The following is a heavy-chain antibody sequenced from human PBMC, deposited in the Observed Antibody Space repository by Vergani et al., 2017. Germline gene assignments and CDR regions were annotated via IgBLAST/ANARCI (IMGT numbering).Heavy chain of an antibody. J-gene: IGHJ4*02. D-gene: IGHD3-10*01. CDR2: IQYDGSDI. Sequence: QVQLVQSGGGVVQPGGSLRLSCAASGFSFSNYGMHWVRQTPGKGLEWVAFIQYDGSDIFYADFVEGRFTISRDNSKNSLYLQMRSLRFDDTAVYYCANEGSANRIRGWLDHWGQGALVTVSS. CDR1: GFSFSNYG. V-gene: IGHV3-30*02. CDR3: ANEGSANRIRGWLDH.